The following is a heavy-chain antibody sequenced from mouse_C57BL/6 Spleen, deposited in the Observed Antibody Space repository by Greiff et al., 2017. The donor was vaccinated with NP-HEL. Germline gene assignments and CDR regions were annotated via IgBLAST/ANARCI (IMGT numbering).Heavy chain of an antibody. Sequence: EVQLVESGGGLVKPGGSLKLSCAASGFTFSDYGMHWVRQAPEKGLEWVAYISSGSSTINYADTVKGRFTISRDNAKNTMFLQMTSLRSEDTAMYYCTSECRWGYAMDYWGQVTSVTVSS. J-gene: IGHJ4*01. D-gene: IGHD2-3*01. CDR2: ISSGSSTI. V-gene: IGHV5-17*01. CDR3: TSECRWGYAMDY. CDR1: GFTFSDYG.